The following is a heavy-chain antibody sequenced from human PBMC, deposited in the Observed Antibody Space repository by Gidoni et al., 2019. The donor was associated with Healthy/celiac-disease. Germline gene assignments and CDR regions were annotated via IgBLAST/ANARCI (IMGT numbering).Heavy chain of an antibody. CDR2: ISGIGGST. CDR3: ATSYQPLAGVFDY. V-gene: IGHV3-23*01. CDR1: GFTFSSYA. D-gene: IGHD2-2*01. Sequence: EVQLLESGGGLVQPGGSLRLSCAASGFTFSSYAMSWVRQAPGKGLEWVSAISGIGGSTYYADSVKGRFTISRDNSKNTLYLQMNSLRAEDTAVYYCATSYQPLAGVFDYWGQGTLVTVSS. J-gene: IGHJ4*02.